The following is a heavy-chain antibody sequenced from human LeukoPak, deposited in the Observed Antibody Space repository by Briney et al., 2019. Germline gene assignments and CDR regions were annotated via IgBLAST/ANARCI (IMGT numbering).Heavy chain of an antibody. V-gene: IGHV1-69*13. CDR2: IIPIFGTA. J-gene: IGHJ4*02. Sequence: PRASVKVSCKASGGTFSSYAISWVRQAPGQGLEWMRGIIPIFGTANYAQKFQGRVTITADESTSTAYMELSSLRSEDTAVYYCARVYGDGYFDYWGQGTLVTVSS. CDR1: GGTFSSYA. CDR3: ARVYGDGYFDY. D-gene: IGHD4-17*01.